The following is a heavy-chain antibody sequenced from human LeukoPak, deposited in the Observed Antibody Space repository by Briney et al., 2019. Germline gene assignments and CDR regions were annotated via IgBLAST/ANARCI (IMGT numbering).Heavy chain of an antibody. CDR3: AKDDALGDNALDI. D-gene: IGHD3-16*01. V-gene: IGHV3-33*06. CDR1: GFTFSSYG. J-gene: IGHJ3*02. Sequence: GGSLRLSCAASGFTFSSYGMHWVRQAPGKGLEWVAVILNDGSQEKYADSVKGRFTISRDNSKNTLFLQMNSLRAEDTAVYYCAKDDALGDNALDIWGQGTMVTVSS. CDR2: ILNDGSQE.